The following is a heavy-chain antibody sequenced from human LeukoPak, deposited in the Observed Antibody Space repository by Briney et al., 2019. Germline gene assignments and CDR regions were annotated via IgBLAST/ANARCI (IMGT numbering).Heavy chain of an antibody. CDR2: ISSSGSTI. Sequence: GGSQRLSCAASGFTFSSYEMNWVRQAPGKGLEWVSYISSSGSTIYYADSVKGRFTISRDNAKNSLYLQMNSLRAEDTAVYYCARNQYYDILTGYYPSGFDYWGQGTLVTVSS. CDR1: GFTFSSYE. D-gene: IGHD3-9*01. J-gene: IGHJ4*02. V-gene: IGHV3-48*03. CDR3: ARNQYYDILTGYYPSGFDY.